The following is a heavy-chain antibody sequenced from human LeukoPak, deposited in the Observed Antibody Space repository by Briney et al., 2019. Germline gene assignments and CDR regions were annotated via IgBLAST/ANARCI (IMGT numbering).Heavy chain of an antibody. CDR1: GGSISSYY. CDR3: ARVSEVVTVDY. D-gene: IGHD4-23*01. CDR2: IYYSGST. V-gene: IGHV4-59*01. J-gene: IGHJ4*02. Sequence: PSETLSLTCTVSGGSISSYYWSWIRQPPGKGLEWIGYIYYSGSTNYNPSLKSRVTISVDTSKNQFSLKLSSVTAADTAVYYCARVSEVVTVDYWGQGTLVTVSS.